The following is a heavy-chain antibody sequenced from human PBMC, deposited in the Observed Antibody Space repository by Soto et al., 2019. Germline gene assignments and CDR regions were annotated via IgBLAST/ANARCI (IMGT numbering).Heavy chain of an antibody. CDR1: GFTFSKYW. CDR2: IKQDGSGK. CDR3: ARLEGATNNFDY. J-gene: IGHJ4*02. D-gene: IGHD1-26*01. Sequence: EVQLVESGGGLVQPGGSLRLSCAASGFTFSKYWMSWVRQAPGKGLEWVANIKQDGSGKYYVDSVKGRFTISRDNAKNSLYLQMNSLSAEDTAVYYCARLEGATNNFDYWGQGTLVTVSS. V-gene: IGHV3-7*01.